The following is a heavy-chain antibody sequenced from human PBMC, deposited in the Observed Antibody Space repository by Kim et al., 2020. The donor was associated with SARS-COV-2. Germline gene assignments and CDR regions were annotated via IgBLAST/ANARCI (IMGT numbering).Heavy chain of an antibody. CDR1: GYSFSNYV. CDR3: ARGDIVIVLNFFDY. V-gene: IGHV1-3*01. Sequence: ASVKVSCKASGYSFSNYVMHWVRQAPGQRLEWMGWINAGNGNTKYSQKFQARVTITRDTSATTAYMELSSLTSEDTAVYYCARGDIVIVLNFFDYWGQGTLVTVSS. J-gene: IGHJ4*02. D-gene: IGHD2-2*01. CDR2: INAGNGNT.